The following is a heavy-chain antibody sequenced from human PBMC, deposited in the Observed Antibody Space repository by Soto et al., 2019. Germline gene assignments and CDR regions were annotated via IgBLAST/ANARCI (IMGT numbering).Heavy chain of an antibody. J-gene: IGHJ4*02. CDR2: VKKDGSDK. V-gene: IGHV3-7*04. D-gene: IGHD3-16*01. Sequence: EVQLVESGGGLVQPGGSLRLTRAASGFTFSRSWMSWVRQAPGKGLEWVANVKKDGSDKYYVDSVKGRFTISRDNAKNSVYLEMNSLRAEDTAMYYCARGGGNFDHWGQGTLVTVSS. CDR1: GFTFSRSW. CDR3: ARGGGNFDH.